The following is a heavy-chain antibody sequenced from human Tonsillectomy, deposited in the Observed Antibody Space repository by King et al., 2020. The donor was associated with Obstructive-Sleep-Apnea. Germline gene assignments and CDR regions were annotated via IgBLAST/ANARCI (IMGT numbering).Heavy chain of an antibody. D-gene: IGHD3-22*01. V-gene: IGHV3-49*03. CDR2: IRSKAYGGST. Sequence: VQLVESGGGFVQPGRSLRLSCTAFGFTFGDYALSWFRQAPGKGLEWVGFIRSKAYGGSTEYAAFVKGRFTISRDDSKSIAYLQMNSLKTEDTAVYYCTRADYYESSGYSPDYWGQGTLVTVSS. CDR1: GFTFGDYA. CDR3: TRADYYESSGYSPDY. J-gene: IGHJ4*02.